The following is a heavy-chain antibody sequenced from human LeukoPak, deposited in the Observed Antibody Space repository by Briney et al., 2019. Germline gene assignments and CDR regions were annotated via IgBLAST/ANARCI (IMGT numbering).Heavy chain of an antibody. J-gene: IGHJ3*02. CDR3: ARHGGITIFGVAQPGGAFDI. CDR1: GGTFSSYA. D-gene: IGHD3-3*01. V-gene: IGHV1-69*05. CDR2: IIPIFGSA. Sequence: SVKVSCKSSGGTFSSYAVSWVRQAPGQGLEWMGEIIPIFGSANYAQKFQGRVTITTDESTSTAYMELSSLRSEDTAAYYCARHGGITIFGVAQPGGAFDIWGQGTMVTVSS.